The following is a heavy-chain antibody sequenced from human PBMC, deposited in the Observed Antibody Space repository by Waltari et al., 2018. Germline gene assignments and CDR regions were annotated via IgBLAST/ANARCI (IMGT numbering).Heavy chain of an antibody. V-gene: IGHV3-7*01. CDR1: GCSLANYW. D-gene: IGHD2-8*01. J-gene: IGHJ3*02. Sequence: EVSLVESGGDVAQPGESLRLSWAASGCSLANYWMSWVRQVPGKGLEWVADINESGSKKYYVDSVKGRFTISRDNAKNSVDLQMDSLRVEDTAVYYCARDDNINGASDAFDIWGQGTMVTVSS. CDR3: ARDDNINGASDAFDI. CDR2: INESGSKK.